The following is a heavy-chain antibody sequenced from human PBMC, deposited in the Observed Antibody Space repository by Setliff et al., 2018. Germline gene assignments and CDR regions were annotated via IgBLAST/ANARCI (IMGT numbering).Heavy chain of an antibody. CDR1: GFTFSDYY. J-gene: IGHJ6*03. CDR2: ISSSSSYT. D-gene: IGHD5-12*01. CDR3: ARDLAEATGYYYYMDV. Sequence: PGGSLRLSCAASGFTFSDYYMSWIRQAPGKGLEWVSYISSSSSYTNYADSVKGRFTISRDNAKNSLYLQMNSLRAEDTAVYYCARDLAEATGYYYYMDVWGKGTTVTAP. V-gene: IGHV3-11*05.